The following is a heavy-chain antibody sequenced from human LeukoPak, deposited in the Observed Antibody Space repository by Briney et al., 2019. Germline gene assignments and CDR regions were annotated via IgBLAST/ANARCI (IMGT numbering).Heavy chain of an antibody. V-gene: IGHV3-30*04. Sequence: GGSLRLSCAASGFTSSIYPMHWVRQAPGKGLEWVAVIAYDGSYKYYADSVKGRFTISRDNSNSTLYLLMNSLRAEDTSVYYCASENDAFDIWGPGTVVTVSS. J-gene: IGHJ3*02. CDR2: IAYDGSYK. CDR3: ASENDAFDI. CDR1: GFTSSIYP.